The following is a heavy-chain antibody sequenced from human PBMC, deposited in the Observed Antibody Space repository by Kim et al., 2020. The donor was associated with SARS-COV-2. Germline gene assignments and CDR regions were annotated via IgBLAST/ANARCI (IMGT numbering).Heavy chain of an antibody. V-gene: IGHV3-21*01. J-gene: IGHJ6*02. CDR3: ARDHCSSTSCYYYYGMDV. CDR1: GFTFSSYS. CDR2: ISSSSSYI. D-gene: IGHD2-2*01. Sequence: GGSLRLSCAASGFTFSSYSMNWVRQAPGKGLEWVSSISSSSSYIYYADSVNGRFTISRDNAKNSLYLQMNSLRAEDTAVYYCARDHCSSTSCYYYYGMDVWGQGTTVTVSS.